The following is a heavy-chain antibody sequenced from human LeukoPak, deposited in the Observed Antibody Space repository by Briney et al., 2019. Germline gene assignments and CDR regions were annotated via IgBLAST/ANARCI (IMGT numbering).Heavy chain of an antibody. CDR3: ARSNYGSLYYFDY. Sequence: NTSETLSLTCAVSGYSISSGYQWAWIRQPPGKGLEWIGSIYHSGSAHYNPSLKSRVTISVDTSKNQFSLKLSSVIAADTAVHYCARSNYGSLYYFDYWGQGTLVTVSS. D-gene: IGHD3-10*01. CDR1: GYSISSGYQ. J-gene: IGHJ4*02. V-gene: IGHV4-38-2*01. CDR2: IYHSGSA.